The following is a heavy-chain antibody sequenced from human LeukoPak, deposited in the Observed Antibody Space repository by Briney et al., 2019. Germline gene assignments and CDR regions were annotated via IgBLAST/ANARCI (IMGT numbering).Heavy chain of an antibody. V-gene: IGHV7-4-1*02. J-gene: IGHJ4*02. CDR1: GYTFTNYG. CDR2: INTNTGNP. Sequence: ASVKVSCKASGYTFTNYGISWVRQAPGQGLEWMGWINTNTGNPTYAQGFTGRFVFSLDTSVSTAYLQISSLKAEDTAVYYCARGISPSMVRGTLNPDWGQGTLVTVSS. D-gene: IGHD3-10*01. CDR3: ARGISPSMVRGTLNPD.